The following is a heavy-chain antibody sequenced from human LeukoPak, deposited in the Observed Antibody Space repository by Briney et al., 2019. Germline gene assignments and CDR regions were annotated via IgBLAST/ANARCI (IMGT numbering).Heavy chain of an antibody. CDR3: ARDPPGSGGSCYLDY. CDR1: GYTFTGYY. V-gene: IGHV1-2*02. Sequence: GASVKVSCKASGYTFTGYYMHWVRQAPGQGLEWMGWINPNSGGTNYAQKFQGRVTMTRDTSTSTVYMELSSLRSEDTAVYYCARDPPGSGGSCYLDYWGQGTLVTVSS. J-gene: IGHJ4*02. CDR2: INPNSGGT. D-gene: IGHD2-15*01.